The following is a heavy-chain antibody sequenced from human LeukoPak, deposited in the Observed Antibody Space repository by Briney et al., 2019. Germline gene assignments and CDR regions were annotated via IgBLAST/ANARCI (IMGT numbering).Heavy chain of an antibody. CDR1: GYLFTRKW. CDR2: IYPGDSET. CDR3: ARRVVNNRNWYFDL. J-gene: IGHJ2*01. Sequence: GESLKISCKGPGYLFTRKWIGWVRQMPGKGLEWMGIIYPGDSETRYSPSRQGQVTISADKSINTAYLQWSSLKASDTAMYYCARRVVNNRNWYFDLWGRGTLVTVSS. D-gene: IGHD4-23*01. V-gene: IGHV5-51*01.